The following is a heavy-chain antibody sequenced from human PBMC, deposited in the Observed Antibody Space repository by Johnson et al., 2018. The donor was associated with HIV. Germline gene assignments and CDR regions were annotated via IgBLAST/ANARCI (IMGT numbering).Heavy chain of an antibody. CDR1: GFTFSDAW. CDR2: IKSNTAGGTT. V-gene: IGHV3-15*01. CDR3: TTGTTVPTWD. J-gene: IGHJ3*01. Sequence: VQLVEPGGGLVKPGGSLRLSCAASGFTFSDAWMSCVRQAPGKGLEWVGRIKSNTAGGTTDYPAPVKGRFTISRDDSKNTLYLQMNSLKTEDTAVYYCTTGTTVPTWDWGQGTMVTVSS. D-gene: IGHD4-17*01.